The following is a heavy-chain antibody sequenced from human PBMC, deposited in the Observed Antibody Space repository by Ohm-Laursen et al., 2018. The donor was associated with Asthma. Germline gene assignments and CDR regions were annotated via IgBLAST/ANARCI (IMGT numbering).Heavy chain of an antibody. J-gene: IGHJ5*02. CDR3: ARVWYPYCSGGSCYSGLDP. V-gene: IGHV1-46*01. CDR2: ISPSGGST. D-gene: IGHD2-15*01. Sequence: ASAKVSCKASGYTFTSYYMHWVRQAPGQGLEWMGIISPSGGSTSYAQKFQGRVTMTRDTSTSTVYMELSSLRSEDTAVYYCARVWYPYCSGGSCYSGLDPWGQGTLVTVSS. CDR1: GYTFTSYY.